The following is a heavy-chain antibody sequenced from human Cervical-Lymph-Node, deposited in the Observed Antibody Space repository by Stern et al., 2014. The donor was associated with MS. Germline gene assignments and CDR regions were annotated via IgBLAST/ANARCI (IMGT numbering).Heavy chain of an antibody. CDR1: GGSISSSNYY. D-gene: IGHD6-19*01. CDR2: IYYSGSN. J-gene: IGHJ4*02. CDR3: ARAVAGSTEFDY. V-gene: IGHV4-39*01. Sequence: QLQLQESGPGLVKPSETLSLTCTVSGGSISSSNYYWGWIRQPPGKGLEWIGNIYYSGSNYCNPSLKSRLTISVDTSKTRFSLKRGSVTAADTAVYFCARAVAGSTEFDYWGQGTLVTVSS.